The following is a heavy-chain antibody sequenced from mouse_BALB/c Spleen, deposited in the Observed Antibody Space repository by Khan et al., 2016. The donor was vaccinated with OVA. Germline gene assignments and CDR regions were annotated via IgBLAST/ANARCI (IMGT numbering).Heavy chain of an antibody. V-gene: IGHV3-2*02. J-gene: IGHJ2*01. Sequence: VQLKESGPGLVKPSQSLSLTCTVTGYSITSGYGWNWIRQFPGNKLEWMGYISYSGSTNNNPSLKSRISITRNTSKNQFFLQLNSVTTEAAATYYCARTARIKYWGQGTTLTVSS. CDR3: ARTARIKY. CDR1: GYSITSGYG. CDR2: ISYSGST. D-gene: IGHD1-2*01.